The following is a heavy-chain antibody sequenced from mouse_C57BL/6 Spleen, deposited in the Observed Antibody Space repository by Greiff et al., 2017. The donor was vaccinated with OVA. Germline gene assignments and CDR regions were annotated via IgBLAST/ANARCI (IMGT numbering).Heavy chain of an antibody. D-gene: IGHD2-5*01. J-gene: IGHJ1*03. CDR1: GFTFSDYG. CDR3: ATYYSNYDWYFDV. Sequence: EVQVVESGGGLVKPGGSLKLSCAASGFTFSDYGMHWVRQAPEKGLEWVAYISSGSSTIYYADTVKGRFTISRDNAKNTLFLQMTSLRSEDTAMYYCATYYSNYDWYFDVWGTGTTVTVSS. CDR2: ISSGSSTI. V-gene: IGHV5-17*01.